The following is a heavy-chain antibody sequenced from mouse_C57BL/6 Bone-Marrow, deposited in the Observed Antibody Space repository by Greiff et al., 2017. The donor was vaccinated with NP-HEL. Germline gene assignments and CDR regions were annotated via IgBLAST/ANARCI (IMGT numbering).Heavy chain of an antibody. D-gene: IGHD2-5*01. CDR2: IDPETGGT. Sequence: VQLQQSGAELVRPGASVTLSCKASGYTFTDYEMHWVKQTPVHGLEWIGAIDPETGGTAYNQKFKGKAILTADKSSSTAYMELRSLTSEDSAVYYCTRGTWSNYVGYYFDYWGQGTTLTVSS. J-gene: IGHJ2*01. V-gene: IGHV1-15*01. CDR1: GYTFTDYE. CDR3: TRGTWSNYVGYYFDY.